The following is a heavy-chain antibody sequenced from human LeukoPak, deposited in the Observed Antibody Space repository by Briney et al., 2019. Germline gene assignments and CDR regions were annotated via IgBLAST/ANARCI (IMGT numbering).Heavy chain of an antibody. V-gene: IGHV3-21*01. CDR1: GFHFTDYD. CDR3: ARDPGRSGGSCYSDY. CDR2: ISSSSIYV. Sequence: PGGSLRLSCAAAGFHFTDYDRNWVRQAPGKGLEWVSSISSSSIYVSYADSVKGRYTISRDNAKNSLYLQMNSLRAEDTAVYYCARDPGRSGGSCYSDYLGQGTLVTVSS. J-gene: IGHJ4*02. D-gene: IGHD2-15*01.